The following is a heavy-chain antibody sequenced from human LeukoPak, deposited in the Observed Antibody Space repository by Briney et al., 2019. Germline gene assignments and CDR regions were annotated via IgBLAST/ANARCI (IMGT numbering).Heavy chain of an antibody. CDR3: ARDIVVVPAALYYFDY. J-gene: IGHJ4*02. V-gene: IGHV3-7*01. CDR2: IKQDGSEK. D-gene: IGHD2-2*01. Sequence: GGSLRLSCAASGFTFSSYWMSWVRQAPGKGLEWVANIKQDGSEKYYVDSVKGRFTISRDNAKNSLYLQMNSLRAEDTAVYYCARDIVVVPAALYYFDYWGQGTLVTVSS. CDR1: GFTFSSYW.